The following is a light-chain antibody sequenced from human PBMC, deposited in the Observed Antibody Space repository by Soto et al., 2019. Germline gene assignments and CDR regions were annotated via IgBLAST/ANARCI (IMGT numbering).Light chain of an antibody. J-gene: IGKJ2*01. CDR1: QSISTW. V-gene: IGKV1-5*03. CDR3: QQYNSDMYT. Sequence: DIQMTQSPSTLSASVGDRVTITCRASQSISTWLAWYQQKPGKAPEVPIYKASTLQRGVPSRFSGSGSGTEFTLTISSLQPEDSATYYCQQYNSDMYTFGQGTKVDIK. CDR2: KAS.